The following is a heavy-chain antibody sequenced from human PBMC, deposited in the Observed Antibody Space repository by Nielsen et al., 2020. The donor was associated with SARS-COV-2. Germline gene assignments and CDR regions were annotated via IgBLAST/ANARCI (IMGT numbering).Heavy chain of an antibody. D-gene: IGHD3-16*01. CDR2: IWFDGSDK. CDR1: GFTFNAYA. J-gene: IGHJ4*02. Sequence: GGSLRLSCAASGFTFNAYAMHWVRQAPGKGLEWVAVIWFDGSDKYYADFVKDRFTISRDNSKNTLYLEMNSLRAEDTAVYYCAKWITGVYFDYWGQGTLVTVSS. V-gene: IGHV3-33*06. CDR3: AKWITGVYFDY.